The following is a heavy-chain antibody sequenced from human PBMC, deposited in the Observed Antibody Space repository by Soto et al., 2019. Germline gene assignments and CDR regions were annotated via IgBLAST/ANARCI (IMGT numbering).Heavy chain of an antibody. CDR1: GGSISNYY. J-gene: IGHJ4*02. CDR2: VFHSGST. Sequence: PSETLSLTCTVSGGSISNYYWSGIRQPPGKGLESIGNVFHSGSTAYNPSFKSRVTISVDTSKNQISLRLTSVTAADTAVYYCARKGEMATLYSYFDHWGQGTLVTVSS. V-gene: IGHV4-59*01. D-gene: IGHD3-16*01. CDR3: ARKGEMATLYSYFDH.